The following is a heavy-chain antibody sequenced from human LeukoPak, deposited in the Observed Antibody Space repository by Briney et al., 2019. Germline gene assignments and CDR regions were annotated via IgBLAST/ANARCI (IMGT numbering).Heavy chain of an antibody. V-gene: IGHV3-23*01. J-gene: IGHJ4*02. Sequence: PGGSLRLSCSASGFTFKTYAMSWVRQAPGKGLEWVSGIRSSGDSTYYADSVKGRFTISRDSSRNTLYLQMNSLSAEDTAVYYCAKEVRESAWFYFDYWGQGTLATVSS. D-gene: IGHD3-10*01. CDR1: GFTFKTYA. CDR3: AKEVRESAWFYFDY. CDR2: IRSSGDST.